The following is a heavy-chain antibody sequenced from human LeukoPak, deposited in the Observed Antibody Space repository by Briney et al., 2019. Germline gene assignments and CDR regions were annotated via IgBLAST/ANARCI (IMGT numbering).Heavy chain of an antibody. CDR2: TSHDGNV. D-gene: IGHD3-9*01. CDR3: ARDGPTYDILTGYYNGEYYFDY. V-gene: IGHV4-4*02. J-gene: IGHJ4*02. Sequence: PSETLSLTCAVSGGSISTNTWWSWVRQPPGKGLEWIGQTSHDGNVDYTPSLKSRVTISVDTSKNQFSLKLSSVTAADTAVYYCARDGPTYDILTGYYNGEYYFDYWGQGTLVTVSS. CDR1: GGSISTNTW.